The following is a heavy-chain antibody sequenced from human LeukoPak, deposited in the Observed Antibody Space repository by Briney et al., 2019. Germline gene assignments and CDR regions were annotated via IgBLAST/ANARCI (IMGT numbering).Heavy chain of an antibody. CDR3: TRENWYIDY. J-gene: IGHJ4*02. CDR2: ITSSSSYA. V-gene: IGHV3-21*01. CDR1: GFTFSTYN. Sequence: GGSLRLSCEASGFTFSTYNMNWVRQAPGKRLEWVSSITSSSSYAFYADSVKGRFTISRDNAKSSLYLQMNNLRAEDTAVYYCTRENWYIDYWGQGNLVTVSS.